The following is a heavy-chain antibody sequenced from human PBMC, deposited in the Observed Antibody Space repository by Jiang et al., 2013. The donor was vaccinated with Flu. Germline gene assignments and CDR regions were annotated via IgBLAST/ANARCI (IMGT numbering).Heavy chain of an antibody. CDR2: IIPILGIA. CDR3: ARENRGYSYVIDY. J-gene: IGHJ4*02. Sequence: GAEVKKPGSSVKVSCKASGGTFSSYTISWVRQAPGQGLEWMGRIIPILGIANYAQKFQGRVTITADKSTSTAYMELSSLRSEDTAVYYCARENRGYSYVIDYWGQGTLVTVSS. V-gene: IGHV1-69*04. CDR1: GGTFSSYT. D-gene: IGHD5-18*01.